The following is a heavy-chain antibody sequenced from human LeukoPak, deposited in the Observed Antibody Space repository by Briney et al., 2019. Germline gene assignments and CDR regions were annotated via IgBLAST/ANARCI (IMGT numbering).Heavy chain of an antibody. V-gene: IGHV3-64*02. Sequence: GGSLRLSCAASGITFSSHAMHWIRQTPGKGLEYVSAIVSNGVNTYYADSVRGRFTISRDNSKNTLYLEMGSLSPEDTAVYYCARGGYYAATDLSGQGALVTVSS. D-gene: IGHD3-3*01. J-gene: IGHJ5*02. CDR2: IVSNGVNT. CDR3: ARGGYYAATDL. CDR1: GITFSSHA.